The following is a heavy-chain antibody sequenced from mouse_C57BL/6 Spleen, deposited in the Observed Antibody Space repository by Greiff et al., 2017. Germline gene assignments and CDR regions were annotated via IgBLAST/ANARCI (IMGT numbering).Heavy chain of an antibody. Sequence: QVQLKQSGPGLVQPSQSLSITCTVSGFSLTSYGVHWVRQSPGKGLEWLGVIWRGGSTDYNAAFMSRLSITKDNSKSQVFFKMNSLQADDTAIYYCAKSYGNYPYYYAMDYWGQGTSVTVSS. CDR2: IWRGGST. CDR3: AKSYGNYPYYYAMDY. CDR1: GFSLTSYG. V-gene: IGHV2-5*01. J-gene: IGHJ4*01. D-gene: IGHD2-1*01.